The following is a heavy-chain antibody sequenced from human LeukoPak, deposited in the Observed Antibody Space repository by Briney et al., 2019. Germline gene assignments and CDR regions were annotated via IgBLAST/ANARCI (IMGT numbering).Heavy chain of an antibody. CDR3: ARDRRLGESPYYYYGMDV. Sequence: SETLSLTCTVSGGSISSYYWSWIRQPPGKGLEWIGYIYYSGSTNYKPSLKSRVTISVDTSKNQFSLKLSSVTAADTAVYYCARDRRLGESPYYYYGMDVWGQGTTVTVSS. D-gene: IGHD3-10*01. J-gene: IGHJ6*02. CDR1: GGSISSYY. CDR2: IYYSGST. V-gene: IGHV4-59*01.